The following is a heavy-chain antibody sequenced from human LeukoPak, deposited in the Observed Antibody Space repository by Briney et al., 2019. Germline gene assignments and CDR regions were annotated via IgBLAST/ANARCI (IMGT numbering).Heavy chain of an antibody. Sequence: GGSLRLSCAASGFTFSSYAMSWVRQAPGKGLEWVSAISGSGGSTYYADSVKGRFTISRDNSKNTLYLQVNSLRAEDTAVYYCAKGARGSSWYPNWFDPWGQGTLVTVSS. CDR3: AKGARGSSWYPNWFDP. D-gene: IGHD6-13*01. V-gene: IGHV3-23*01. J-gene: IGHJ5*02. CDR1: GFTFSSYA. CDR2: ISGSGGST.